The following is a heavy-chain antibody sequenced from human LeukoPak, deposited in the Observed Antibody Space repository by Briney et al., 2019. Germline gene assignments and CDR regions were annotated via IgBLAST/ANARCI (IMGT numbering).Heavy chain of an antibody. V-gene: IGHV4-39*01. CDR1: GGSISSGSHY. J-gene: IGHJ4*02. CDR2: FDYRGRT. D-gene: IGHD6-13*01. CDR3: ASKPLTSSIAAVDH. Sequence: PSQTLSLTCTVTGGSISSGSHYWGWIRQPPGKRLEWIGSFDYRGRTYYSPSLKRRVTISADTSKNQLSLKLTSVTAADTAVYYCASKPLTSSIAAVDHWGQGPLVTVSS.